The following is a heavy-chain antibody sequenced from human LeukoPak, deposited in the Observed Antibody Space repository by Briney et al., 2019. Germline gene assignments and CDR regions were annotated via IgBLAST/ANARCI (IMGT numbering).Heavy chain of an antibody. J-gene: IGHJ4*02. CDR3: AKTPRATVTTNY. CDR1: GFTFSSYA. CDR2: ISGSGGST. V-gene: IGHV3-23*01. D-gene: IGHD4-17*01. Sequence: PGGSLRLSCAASGFTFSSYAMSWLRQAPGKGLEWVSAISGSGGSTYYADSVKGRFTISRDNSKNTLYLQMNSLRVEDTAVYYCAKTPRATVTTNYWGQGTLVTVSS.